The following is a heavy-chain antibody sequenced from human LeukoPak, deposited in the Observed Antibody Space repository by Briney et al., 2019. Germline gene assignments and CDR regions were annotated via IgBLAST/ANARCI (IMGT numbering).Heavy chain of an antibody. J-gene: IGHJ4*02. CDR1: GFTFSNYW. D-gene: IGHD2-2*01. Sequence: GGSLRLSCVASGFTFSNYWMNWARQAPGKGLEWVANIKEDGSEKYYVDSVKGRFTISRDNAKNSVYLQMSSLRDEDTAVFYCARGRRDTQYQVFDYWGQGTLVTVSS. V-gene: IGHV3-7*01. CDR3: ARGRRDTQYQVFDY. CDR2: IKEDGSEK.